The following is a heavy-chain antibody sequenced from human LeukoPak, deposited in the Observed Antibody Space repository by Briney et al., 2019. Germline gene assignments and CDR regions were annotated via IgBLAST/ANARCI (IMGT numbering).Heavy chain of an antibody. CDR1: GGSISRGGYY. CDR3: AREVSYGYFDY. V-gene: IGHV4-31*03. Sequence: SQTLSLTCTVSGGSISRGGYYWSWIRQHPGKGLEWIGYIYYSGSTYYNPSLKSRVTISVDTSKNQFSLKLSSVTAADTAVYYCAREVSYGYFDYWGQGTLVTVSS. J-gene: IGHJ4*02. CDR2: IYYSGST. D-gene: IGHD5-18*01.